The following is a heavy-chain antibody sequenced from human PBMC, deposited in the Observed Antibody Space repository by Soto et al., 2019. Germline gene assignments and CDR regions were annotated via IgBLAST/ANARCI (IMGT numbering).Heavy chain of an antibody. CDR3: ASERGEDMYYYYGMDV. D-gene: IGHD2-15*01. CDR2: ISYDGSNK. CDR1: GFTFSSYA. J-gene: IGHJ6*02. Sequence: QVQLVESGGGVVQPGRSLRLSCAASGFTFSSYAMHWVRQAPGKGLEWVAVISYDGSNKYYADSVKGRFTISRDNSKNTLYLQMNSLIAEDTAVYYCASERGEDMYYYYGMDVWGQGTTVTVSS. V-gene: IGHV3-30-3*01.